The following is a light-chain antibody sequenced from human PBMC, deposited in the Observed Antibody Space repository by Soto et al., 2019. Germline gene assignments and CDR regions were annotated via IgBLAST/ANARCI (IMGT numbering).Light chain of an antibody. Sequence: DVVLTQTPLSLSVTPGQSASISCKSTQSLLHSDGKTYLYWYLQKPGQPPQLLIYEASKRFSGXPXRXXGRGSGTDFTLKISRVEAEDAGVYYCMQCIQPPLFTFGPGTKVDIK. CDR2: EAS. J-gene: IGKJ3*01. V-gene: IGKV2D-29*01. CDR3: MQCIQPPLFT. CDR1: QSLLHSDGKTY.